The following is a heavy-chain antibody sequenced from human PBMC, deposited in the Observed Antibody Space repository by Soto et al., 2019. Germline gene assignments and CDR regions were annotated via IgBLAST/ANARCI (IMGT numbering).Heavy chain of an antibody. Sequence: QVRLDQSGAEMKKPGSSVKVSCRSSGGTFSTYSFSWVRQAPGQGLAFMGGIIPVFGSAKYAQSSQGRVTLTADESTSTVFLELTSLTFEDTAIDYCARDCGYSAYEPSHFFDSWGQGTLVTVSS. J-gene: IGHJ4*02. CDR1: GGTFSTYS. CDR2: IIPVFGSA. V-gene: IGHV1-69*01. CDR3: ARDCGYSAYEPSHFFDS. D-gene: IGHD5-12*01.